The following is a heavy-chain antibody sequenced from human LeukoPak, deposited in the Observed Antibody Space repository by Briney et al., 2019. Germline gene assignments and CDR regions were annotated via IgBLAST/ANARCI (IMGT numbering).Heavy chain of an antibody. Sequence: GASVKVSCKASGGTFRSYAISWVRQVPGQGLEWMGIINLSGDITTYSEKFQGRITITRDMSTSTVYMDLSSLKSEDTAVYYCARDRPTYYFDYWGQGTLVTVSS. V-gene: IGHV1-46*01. CDR1: GGTFRSYA. CDR2: INLSGDIT. J-gene: IGHJ4*02. CDR3: ARDRPTYYFDY.